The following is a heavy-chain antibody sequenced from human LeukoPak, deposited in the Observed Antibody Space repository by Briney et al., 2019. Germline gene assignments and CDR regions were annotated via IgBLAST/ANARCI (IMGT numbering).Heavy chain of an antibody. Sequence: AETLSLTCTVSGGSISSYYWSWIRQPPGKGLEWIGCICYSGSTNYNPSLKSRVTISVDTSKNQFSLELSSVTDADTAVYYCARVPFRCSGGSCYAGWVDYWGQGTLVTVSS. CDR1: GGSISSYY. J-gene: IGHJ4*02. CDR3: ARVPFRCSGGSCYAGWVDY. D-gene: IGHD2-15*01. CDR2: ICYSGST. V-gene: IGHV4-59*01.